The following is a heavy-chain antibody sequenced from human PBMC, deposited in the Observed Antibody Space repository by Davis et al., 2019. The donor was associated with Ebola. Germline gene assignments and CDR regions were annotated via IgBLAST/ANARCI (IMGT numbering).Heavy chain of an antibody. J-gene: IGHJ4*02. CDR1: GASIRSYY. D-gene: IGHD2-8*01. V-gene: IGHV4-59*08. CDR2: AHNSGVT. Sequence: MPSETLSLTCSISGASIRSYYWAWIRLSPGKGMQYIGYAHNSGVTNYNPSLKSRATISIDTSENQVSLKLSSVTAADTAVYYCARHHRYCTNGVCSEYFDYWGQGTLVTVSS. CDR3: ARHHRYCTNGVCSEYFDY.